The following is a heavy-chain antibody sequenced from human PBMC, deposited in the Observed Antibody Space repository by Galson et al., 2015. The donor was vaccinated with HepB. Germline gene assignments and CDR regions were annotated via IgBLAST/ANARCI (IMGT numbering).Heavy chain of an antibody. CDR3: ARGTRYCSSTSCPREGKYYFDY. Sequence: SVKVSCKASGYTFTSYGISWVRQAPGQGLEWMGGIIPIFGTANYAQKFQGRVTITADESTSTAYMELSSLRSEDTAVYYCARGTRYCSSTSCPREGKYYFDYWGQGTLVTVSS. CDR2: IIPIFGTA. V-gene: IGHV1-69*13. D-gene: IGHD2-2*01. CDR1: GYTFTSYG. J-gene: IGHJ4*02.